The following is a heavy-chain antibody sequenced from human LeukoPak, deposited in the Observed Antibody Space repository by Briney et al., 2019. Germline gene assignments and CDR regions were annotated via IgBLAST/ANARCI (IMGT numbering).Heavy chain of an antibody. Sequence: PGGSLRLSCAASGFTFSSYGMHWVRQAPGKGLEWVAVIWYDGSNKYYADSVKGRFTISRDNSKNTLYLQMNSLRAEDTAVYYCARDFEWELLTLDYWGQGTLVTVPS. CDR1: GFTFSSYG. CDR3: ARDFEWELLTLDY. V-gene: IGHV3-33*01. J-gene: IGHJ4*02. D-gene: IGHD1-26*01. CDR2: IWYDGSNK.